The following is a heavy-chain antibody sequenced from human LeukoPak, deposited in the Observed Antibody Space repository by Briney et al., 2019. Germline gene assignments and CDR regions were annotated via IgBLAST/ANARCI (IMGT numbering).Heavy chain of an antibody. CDR1: GFTFSNFW. D-gene: IGHD6-19*01. V-gene: IGHV3-7*05. J-gene: IGHJ4*02. Sequence: GGSLRLSCAASGFTFSNFWMTWVRQAPGKGLEWVAIIKQDGSQKYYVDSVKGRFTISRDNARNSLYLQMNSLRAEDTAVYWAVAGTAYWGQGTLVTVSS. CDR2: IKQDGSQK. CDR3: VAGTAY.